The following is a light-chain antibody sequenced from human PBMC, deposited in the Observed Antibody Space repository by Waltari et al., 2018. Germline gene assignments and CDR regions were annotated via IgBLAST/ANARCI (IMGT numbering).Light chain of an antibody. CDR2: EVS. CDR1: SSDVGGSNH. J-gene: IGLJ1*01. CDR3: SSYAGSNNSYV. V-gene: IGLV2-8*01. Sequence: QSALTQPPSASGSPGQSVTISCTGTSSDVGGSNHVSWYQQHPGKAPKLMIYEVSKRPSGVPDRFSGSKSGNTASLTVSGLQAEDEADYYCSSYAGSNNSYVFGTGTKVTVL.